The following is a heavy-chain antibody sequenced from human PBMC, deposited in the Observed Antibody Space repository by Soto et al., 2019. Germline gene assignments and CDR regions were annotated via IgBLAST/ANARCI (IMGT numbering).Heavy chain of an antibody. CDR2: IYNNGST. D-gene: IGHD6-13*01. CDR1: GGSIRSYY. J-gene: IGHJ4*03. CDR3: ARLVDDSSGWYYFDY. Sequence: SETLSLTCTVSGGSIRSYYWSWIRQPPGKGLEWIGYIYNNGSTNYNPSLKSRVTISIDTSKNQFSLKLSSVTAADTAVYYCARLVDDSSGWYYFDYWGRGTMVTVSS. V-gene: IGHV4-59*08.